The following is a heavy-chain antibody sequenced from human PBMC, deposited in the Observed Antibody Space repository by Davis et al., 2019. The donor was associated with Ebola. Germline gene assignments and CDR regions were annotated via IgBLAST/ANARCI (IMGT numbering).Heavy chain of an antibody. D-gene: IGHD3-22*01. CDR2: ISGSGGST. V-gene: IGHV3-23*01. Sequence: GESLKISCATSGFTFSSNAMSWVRQAPGKGLEWVASISGSGGSTYYGDSVKGRFTFSRDNSKNTLYLQMNSLRAEDTAVYYCTHSSGYNNADYWGQGTLVTVSS. CDR3: THSSGYNNADY. J-gene: IGHJ4*02. CDR1: GFTFSSNA.